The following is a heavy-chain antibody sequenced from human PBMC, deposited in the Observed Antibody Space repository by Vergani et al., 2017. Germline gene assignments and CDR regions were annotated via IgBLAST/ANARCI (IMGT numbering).Heavy chain of an antibody. Sequence: QVQLQESGPGLVKASHTLSLTCSVSGAYVASGGYYWSWVPQRPGMGLDWIVYIYYSETTYYNPSLESRLTISLDTTENRLSLELTSVTAADTAVYYCAGQKGYYMDVWGKGATVTVS. CDR3: AGQKGYYMDV. V-gene: IGHV4-31*03. CDR2: IYYSETT. CDR1: GAYVASGGYY. J-gene: IGHJ6*03.